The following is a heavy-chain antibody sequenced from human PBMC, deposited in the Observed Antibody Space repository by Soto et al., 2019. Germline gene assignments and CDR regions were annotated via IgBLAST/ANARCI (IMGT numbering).Heavy chain of an antibody. CDR2: IIPVFGKT. J-gene: IGHJ4*02. Sequence: QVQLVQSGAEVKKPGSSVRVSCKASGGTLNSSTISWVRQAPGQGLEWMGGIIPVFGKTDYAQKFQGRVTITAEQSTGTAYLDLFSRRSEDTAIYYCSISNSYGRGDFWGQGTLVTVSS. CDR1: GGTLNSST. CDR3: SISNSYGRGDF. D-gene: IGHD4-17*01. V-gene: IGHV1-69*01.